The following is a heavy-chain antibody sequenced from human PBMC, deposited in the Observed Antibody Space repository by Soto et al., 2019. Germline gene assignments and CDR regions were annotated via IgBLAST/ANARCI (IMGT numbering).Heavy chain of an antibody. D-gene: IGHD2-8*01. CDR2: ISGSGGST. CDR1: GFTFSSYA. CDR3: ARELMLNWFDP. J-gene: IGHJ5*02. V-gene: IGHV3-23*01. Sequence: GGSLRLSCAASGFTFSSYAMSWVRQAPGKGLEWVSAISGSGGSTYYADSVKGRFTISRDNAKNSLYLQMNSLRAEDTAVYYCARELMLNWFDPWGQGTLVTVSS.